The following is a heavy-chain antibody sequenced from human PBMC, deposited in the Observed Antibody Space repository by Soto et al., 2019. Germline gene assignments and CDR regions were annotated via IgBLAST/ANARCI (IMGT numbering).Heavy chain of an antibody. CDR2: ISAHNGNT. CDR3: ARGRYGDY. D-gene: IGHD1-1*01. Sequence: QVHLLQSGAEVQKPGASVKVSCKTSGYTFNDFGITWVRQAPGLGLEWMGWISAHNGNTDYAQKLQGRVIVTRDTSTSTAYMELRSLISDDTAVYYCARGRYGDYWGQGALVTVSS. J-gene: IGHJ4*02. V-gene: IGHV1-18*01. CDR1: GYTFNDFG.